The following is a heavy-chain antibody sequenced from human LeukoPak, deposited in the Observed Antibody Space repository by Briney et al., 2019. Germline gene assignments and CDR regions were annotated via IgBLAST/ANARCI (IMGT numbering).Heavy chain of an antibody. CDR3: TRAGPNYYYYGLDV. CDR1: GGSFSGYY. CDR2: INHRGGT. V-gene: IGHV4-34*01. Sequence: SETLSLTCAVYGGSFSGYYWSWIRQPPGKGLEWIGEINHRGGTNYNPSLKSRVTISADTSNNQFSLKLRSVTAADTTVYYCTRAGPNYYYYGLDVWGQGTTVTVSS. D-gene: IGHD3-10*01. J-gene: IGHJ6*02.